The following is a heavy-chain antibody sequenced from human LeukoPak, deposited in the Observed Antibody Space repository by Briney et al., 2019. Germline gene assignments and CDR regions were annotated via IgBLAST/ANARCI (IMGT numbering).Heavy chain of an antibody. CDR3: ARGINLYYYDSSGYYYSSGDYGMDV. J-gene: IGHJ6*02. Sequence: SETLSLTCAVYGGSFSGYYWSWIRQPPGKGLEWIGEINHSGSTNYNPSLKSRVTISVDTSKNQFSLKLSSVTAADTAVYYCARGINLYYYDSSGYYYSSGDYGMDVWGQGTTVTVPS. CDR1: GGSFSGYY. V-gene: IGHV4-34*01. D-gene: IGHD3-22*01. CDR2: INHSGST.